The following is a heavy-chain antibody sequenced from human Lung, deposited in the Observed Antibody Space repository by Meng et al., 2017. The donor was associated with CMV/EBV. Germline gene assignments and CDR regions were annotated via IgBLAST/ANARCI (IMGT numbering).Heavy chain of an antibody. Sequence: GESXKISCAASGFTFSDYSMNWVRQAPGKGLEWISYISSGSSTIYYADSVKGRFSISRDNAEKTLYLHVNNLRGEDTAVYYCAKGGGAGRSASDYWGQGTLVTVSS. J-gene: IGHJ4*02. CDR2: ISSGSSTI. V-gene: IGHV3-48*04. CDR1: GFTFSDYS. CDR3: AKGGGAGRSASDY. D-gene: IGHD3-16*01.